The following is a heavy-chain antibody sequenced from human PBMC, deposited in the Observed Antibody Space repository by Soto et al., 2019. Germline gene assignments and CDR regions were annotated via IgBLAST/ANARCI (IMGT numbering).Heavy chain of an antibody. J-gene: IGHJ4*02. D-gene: IGHD4-17*01. CDR3: AREFRDYGDQKFDY. CDR2: IYYSGST. CDR1: GGSISSYY. Sequence: SETLSLTCTVSGGSISSYYWSWIRQPPGKGLEWIGYIYYSGSTNYNPSLKSRVTISVDTSKNQFSLKLSSVTAADTAVYYCAREFRDYGDQKFDYWGQGTLVTVSS. V-gene: IGHV4-59*01.